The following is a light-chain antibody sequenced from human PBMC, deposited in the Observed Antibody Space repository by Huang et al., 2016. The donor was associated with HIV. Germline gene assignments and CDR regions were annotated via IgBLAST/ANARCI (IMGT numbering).Light chain of an antibody. CDR1: QNINTW. V-gene: IGKV1-5*03. Sequence: DIQMTQSPPALSASVGDTVIIPCRASQNINTWLAWYQQKPGRAPNRLIYKSSSLESGVPPRFSGSGSETEFTLTIRSLQPDDFATYYCQQYHDYPWTFGQGTKVEIK. CDR3: QQYHDYPWT. CDR2: KSS. J-gene: IGKJ1*01.